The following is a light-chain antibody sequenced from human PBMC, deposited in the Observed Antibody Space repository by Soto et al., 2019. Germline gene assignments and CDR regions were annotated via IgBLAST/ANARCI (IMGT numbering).Light chain of an antibody. V-gene: IGLV1-40*01. CDR2: GST. Sequence: QPVLTQPPSVSGAPGQRVTISCTGSSSNIGAGYHVHWYQQFPGTAPKLLIYGSTNRPSGVPDRLSGSKSGTSASLAIRGLQCADEADYYCQSFDTSLSEVVFGGGTKLTVL. J-gene: IGLJ2*01. CDR3: QSFDTSLSEVV. CDR1: SSNIGAGYH.